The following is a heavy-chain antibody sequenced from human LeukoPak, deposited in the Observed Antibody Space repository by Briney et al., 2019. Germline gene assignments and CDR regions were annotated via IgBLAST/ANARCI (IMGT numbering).Heavy chain of an antibody. J-gene: IGHJ6*02. CDR3: ARDKDYGDVGHYYYYYGMDV. D-gene: IGHD4-17*01. CDR1: GYTFTSYG. V-gene: IGHV1-18*01. Sequence: GASVKVSCKASGYTFTSYGISWVRQAPGQGLEWMGWISAYNGNTNYAQKLQGRVTMTTDTSTSTAYMELRSLRSDDTAVYYCARDKDYGDVGHYYYYYGMDVWGQGTTVTVSS. CDR2: ISAYNGNT.